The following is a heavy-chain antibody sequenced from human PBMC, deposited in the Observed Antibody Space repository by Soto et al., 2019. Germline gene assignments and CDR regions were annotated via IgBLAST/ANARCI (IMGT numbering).Heavy chain of an antibody. J-gene: IGHJ4*02. D-gene: IGHD2-15*01. CDR2: IYYSGST. Sequence: QLQESGPGLVKPSETLSLTCAVSGGSISSSSYYWGWIRQPPGKGLEWIGSIYYSGSTYYNPSLKSRVTISVDTSKNQFSLKLSSVTAADTAVYYCARHLAGCSGGSCYQIVYYFDYWGQGTLVTVSS. V-gene: IGHV4-39*01. CDR1: GGSISSSSYY. CDR3: ARHLAGCSGGSCYQIVYYFDY.